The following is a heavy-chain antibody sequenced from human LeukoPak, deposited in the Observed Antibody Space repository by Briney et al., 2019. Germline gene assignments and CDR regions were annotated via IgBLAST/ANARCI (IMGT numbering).Heavy chain of an antibody. D-gene: IGHD7-27*01. CDR2: INHSGST. Sequence: PSQTLSLTCTVSGGSISSGGYYWSWIRQPPGKGLEWIGEINHSGSTNYNPSLKSRVTISVDTSKNQFSLKLSSVTAADTAVYYCAPPVAHPGTGIAPDYWGQGTLVTVSS. V-gene: IGHV4-30-2*01. J-gene: IGHJ4*02. CDR1: GGSISSGGYY. CDR3: APPVAHPGTGIAPDY.